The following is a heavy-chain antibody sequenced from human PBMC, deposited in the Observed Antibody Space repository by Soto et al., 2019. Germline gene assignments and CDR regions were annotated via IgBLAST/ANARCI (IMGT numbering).Heavy chain of an antibody. D-gene: IGHD3-10*01. CDR1: GFTFSSYG. CDR3: ARERGYGEYYFDY. J-gene: IGHJ4*02. V-gene: IGHV3-33*01. CDR2: IWYDGSNK. Sequence: QVQLVESGGGVVQPGRSLRLSSAASGFTFSSYGMHWVRQAPGKGLEWVAVIWYDGSNKYYADSVKGRFTISRDNSKNTLYLQMNSLRAEDTAVYYCARERGYGEYYFDYWGQGTLVTVSS.